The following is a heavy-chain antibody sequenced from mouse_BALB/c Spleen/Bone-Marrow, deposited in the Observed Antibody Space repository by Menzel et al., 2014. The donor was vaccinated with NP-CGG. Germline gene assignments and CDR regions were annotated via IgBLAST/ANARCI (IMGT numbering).Heavy chain of an antibody. CDR1: GFTFSSYA. Sequence: EVKLVESGGGLLKPGGSLKLSCAASGFTFSSYALSWVRQTPEKRLEWVATITIGGSYTFYPDSVRGRFTISRDNAKNTLYLQMSSLRSEDTAMYYCARRGENSLLRPRYFDVWGAGTTVTVSS. CDR3: ARRGENSLLRPRYFDV. D-gene: IGHD1-2*01. J-gene: IGHJ1*01. CDR2: ITIGGSYT. V-gene: IGHV5-9-1*01.